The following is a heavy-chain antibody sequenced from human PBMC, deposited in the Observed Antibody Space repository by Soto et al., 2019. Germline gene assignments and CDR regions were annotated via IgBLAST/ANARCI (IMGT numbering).Heavy chain of an antibody. Sequence: GGSLRLSCAASGFTFSSYSMNWVRQAPGKGLEWVSYISSSSRTIYYADSVMGRFTISRDNSKNTLYLQMNSLRAEDTAVYYCAKDRKSIQPNHYYYFYGMDVWGQGTTVTVSS. V-gene: IGHV3-48*01. CDR3: AKDRKSIQPNHYYYFYGMDV. J-gene: IGHJ6*02. D-gene: IGHD5-18*01. CDR2: ISSSSRTI. CDR1: GFTFSSYS.